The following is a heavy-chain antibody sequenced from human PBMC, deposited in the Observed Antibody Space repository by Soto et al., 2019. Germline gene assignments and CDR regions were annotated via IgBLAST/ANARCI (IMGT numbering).Heavy chain of an antibody. CDR1: GPSISSSTYY. D-gene: IGHD1-26*01. CDR3: ARPQFSGTYHDTFNI. CDR2: VYYSENT. V-gene: IGHV4-39*02. Sequence: QLQLQESGPGLVKPSETLSLTCTVSGPSISSSTYYWGWIRQPPGKGLEWIGSVYYSENTYYNPSLKSRVTISVDTSKNLFSLKLTSVTAADTAMYYCARPQFSGTYHDTFNIWGQGTMVTDS. J-gene: IGHJ3*02.